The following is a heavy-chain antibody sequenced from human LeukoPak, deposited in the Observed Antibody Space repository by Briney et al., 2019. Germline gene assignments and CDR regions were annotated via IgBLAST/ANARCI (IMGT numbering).Heavy chain of an antibody. CDR2: MNPNSGNT. Sequence: GASVKVSCKAPGYTFTSYDINWVRQATGQGLEWMGWMNPNSGNTGYAQKFQGRVTMTRNTSISTAYMELSSLRSEDTAVYYCASLVVPAAIRRYGMDVWGQGTTVTVSS. CDR3: ASLVVPAAIRRYGMDV. CDR1: GYTFTSYD. J-gene: IGHJ6*02. D-gene: IGHD2-2*02. V-gene: IGHV1-8*01.